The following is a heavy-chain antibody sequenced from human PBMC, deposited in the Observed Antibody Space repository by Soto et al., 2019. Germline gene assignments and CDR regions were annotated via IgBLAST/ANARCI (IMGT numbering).Heavy chain of an antibody. D-gene: IGHD3-22*01. CDR3: ARDYYDSSGYRETY. Sequence: EVQLVESGGGLIQPGGSLRLSCAASGFTVSSNYMSWVRQAPGKGLEWVSVIYSGGSTYYADSVKGRFTISRDNSKNTLYLQMNSLRAEDTAVYYCARDYYDSSGYRETYWGQGTLVTVSS. V-gene: IGHV3-53*01. CDR2: IYSGGST. J-gene: IGHJ4*02. CDR1: GFTVSSNY.